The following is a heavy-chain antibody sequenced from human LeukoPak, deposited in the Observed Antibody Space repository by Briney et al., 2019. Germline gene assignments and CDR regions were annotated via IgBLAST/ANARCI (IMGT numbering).Heavy chain of an antibody. CDR1: GFTFSTYT. D-gene: IGHD2/OR15-2a*01. CDR2: IRSYSSYI. J-gene: IGHJ6*03. Sequence: AGGSLRLSCAASGFTFSTYTMNWVRQAPGKGLEWVASIRSYSSYIYYADSVKGRFTISRDDAQKSLYLQMNSLRAEDTAVYFCARFSEVYYYVDVWGTGTTVTVSS. V-gene: IGHV3-21*01. CDR3: ARFSEVYYYVDV.